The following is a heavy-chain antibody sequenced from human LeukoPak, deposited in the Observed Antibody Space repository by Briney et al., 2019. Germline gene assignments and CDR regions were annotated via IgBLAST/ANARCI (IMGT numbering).Heavy chain of an antibody. J-gene: IGHJ5*02. CDR3: AREDNPLWFDP. CDR2: ISYDGSIR. D-gene: IGHD1-1*01. CDR1: EFSFSNFA. Sequence: GGSLRLSCAASEFSFSNFAMYWVRQAPGKGLEWLAVISYDGSIRYYADSVKGRFTISRDNSNNTVHLQMNSLRPDDSALYYCAREDNPLWFDPWGQGTLVAVSS. V-gene: IGHV3-30-3*01.